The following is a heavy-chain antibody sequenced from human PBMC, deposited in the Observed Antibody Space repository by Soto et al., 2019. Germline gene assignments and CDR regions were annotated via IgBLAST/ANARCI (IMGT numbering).Heavy chain of an antibody. J-gene: IGHJ4*02. V-gene: IGHV4-59*04. CDR3: ATMGTPATGLYYFDY. CDR2: ISYSGST. CDR1: GGSISRYY. D-gene: IGHD5-18*01. Sequence: SETLSLTCNVSGGSISRYYWSWIRQSPGKGLEWIGYISYSGSTYYSLSLKSRVTISVDTSKNQFSLNLSFVTAADTAVYYCATMGTPATGLYYFDYWGQGTLVTVS.